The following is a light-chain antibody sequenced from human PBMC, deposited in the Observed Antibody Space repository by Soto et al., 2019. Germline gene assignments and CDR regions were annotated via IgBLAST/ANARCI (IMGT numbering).Light chain of an antibody. CDR2: DAS. J-gene: IGKJ4*01. Sequence: DTQATQSPSTLSASVGDRVTIPCRASQSISSWLAWYQQKPGKAPKLLIYDASSLESGVPSRFSGSGSGTEFTLTISSLQPDDFATYYCQQYNSYPLTFGGGTKVDIK. CDR1: QSISSW. V-gene: IGKV1-5*01. CDR3: QQYNSYPLT.